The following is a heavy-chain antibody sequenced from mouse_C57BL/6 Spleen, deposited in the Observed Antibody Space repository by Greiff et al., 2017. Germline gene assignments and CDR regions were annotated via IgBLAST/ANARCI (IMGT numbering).Heavy chain of an antibody. CDR3: ARSHYYGSSCGFAY. V-gene: IGHV1-76*01. D-gene: IGHD1-1*01. CDR1: GYTFPDYY. J-gene: IGHJ3*01. Sequence: QVQLQQSGAELVRPGASVKLSCKASGYTFPDYYINWVKQRPGQGLEWIARIYPGSGNTYYNEKFKGKATLTAEKSSSTAYMQLSSLTSEDSAVYFCARSHYYGSSCGFAYWGQGTLVTVSA. CDR2: IYPGSGNT.